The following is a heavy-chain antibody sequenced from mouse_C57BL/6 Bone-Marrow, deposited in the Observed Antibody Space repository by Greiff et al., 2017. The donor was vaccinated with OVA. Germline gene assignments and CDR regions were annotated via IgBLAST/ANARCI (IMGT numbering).Heavy chain of an antibody. V-gene: IGHV2-2*01. Sequence: QVQLKESGPGLVQPSQSLSITCTVSGFSLTSYGVHWVRQSPGRGLEWLGVIWSGGSTDNNADFISRQSISTDNSTSHVFFKMNSLQADDTAIYYCARKLRYAMDYWGQGTSVTVSS. CDR1: GFSLTSYG. J-gene: IGHJ4*01. CDR3: ARKLRYAMDY. CDR2: IWSGGST.